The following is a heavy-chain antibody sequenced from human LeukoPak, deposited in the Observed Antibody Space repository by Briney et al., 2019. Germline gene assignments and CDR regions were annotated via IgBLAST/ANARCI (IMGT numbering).Heavy chain of an antibody. CDR3: AKGLYSSGWFRGDFDY. CDR1: GFTFSSYA. J-gene: IGHJ4*02. D-gene: IGHD6-19*01. Sequence: PGASLRLSCAASGFTFSSYAMSWVRQAPGKGLEWVSAISGSGGSTYYADSVKGRFTISRDNSKNTLYLQMNSLRAEDTAVYYCAKGLYSSGWFRGDFDYWGQGTLDTVSS. CDR2: ISGSGGST. V-gene: IGHV3-23*01.